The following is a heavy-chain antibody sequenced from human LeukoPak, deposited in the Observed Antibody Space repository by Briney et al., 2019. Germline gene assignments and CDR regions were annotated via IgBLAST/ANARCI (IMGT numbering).Heavy chain of an antibody. CDR1: GGSISSTNW. Sequence: SETLSLTCDVSGGSISSTNWWSRVRQPPGQGLEWIGEISLTGETNYNPSLNGRVTMSLDKSRNQLSLKLTSVTAADTSVYYCAREGGPYRPLDYSGQGTLVTV. V-gene: IGHV4-4*02. J-gene: IGHJ4*02. CDR3: AREGGPYRPLDY. CDR2: ISLTGET.